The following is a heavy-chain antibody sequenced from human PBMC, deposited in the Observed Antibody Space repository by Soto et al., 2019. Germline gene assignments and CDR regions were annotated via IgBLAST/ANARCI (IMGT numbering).Heavy chain of an antibody. V-gene: IGHV4-4*02. CDR2: IYHSGST. CDR1: GGSISSSNW. CDR3: ARDQYYYESSGYYPRIHTYYYYGMDV. D-gene: IGHD3-22*01. Sequence: SETLSLTCAVSGGSISSSNWWSWVRQPPGKVLEWIGEIYHSGSTNYNPSLKSRVTISVDKSKNQFSLKLSSVTAADTAVYYCARDQYYYESSGYYPRIHTYYYYGMDVWGQGTTVTVSS. J-gene: IGHJ6*02.